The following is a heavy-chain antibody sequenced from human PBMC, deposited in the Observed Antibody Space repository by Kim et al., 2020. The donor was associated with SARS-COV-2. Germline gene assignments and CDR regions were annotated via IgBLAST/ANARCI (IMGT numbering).Heavy chain of an antibody. Sequence: SETLSLTCTVSGGSINSFYWSWIRQPPGKGLEWIGCIYYSGNTNYDPSLKSRVTISVDRSKHQFSLKLRSVTAADTAVYYCAREDEDIWSLDVWGQGTTVTVSS. D-gene: IGHD3-3*01. CDR3: AREDEDIWSLDV. J-gene: IGHJ6*02. CDR1: GGSINSFY. V-gene: IGHV4-59*13. CDR2: IYYSGNT.